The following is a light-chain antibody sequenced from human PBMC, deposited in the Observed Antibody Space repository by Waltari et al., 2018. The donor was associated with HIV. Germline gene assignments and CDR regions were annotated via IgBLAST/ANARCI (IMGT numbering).Light chain of an antibody. CDR3: QQYADWPFT. V-gene: IGKV3D-15*01. Sequence: EIVLTQSPATLSVSPGAGVTLSCRASQTVTSDLDWYPQKPGPAPRLLFYGASPRATGIPIRFSGSGSGTDFTLTISSLQSEDLAVYYCQQYADWPFTFGGGTKVEI. CDR2: GAS. CDR1: QTVTSD. J-gene: IGKJ4*01.